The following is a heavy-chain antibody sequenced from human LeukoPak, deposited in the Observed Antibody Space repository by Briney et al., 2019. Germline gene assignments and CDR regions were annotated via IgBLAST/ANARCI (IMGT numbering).Heavy chain of an antibody. D-gene: IGHD3-22*01. CDR2: ISYDGSNK. CDR1: GFTFSSYA. J-gene: IGHJ4*02. CDR3: ARGARITMIVVVTLFDY. V-gene: IGHV3-30*04. Sequence: GRSLRLSCAASGFTFSSYAMHWVRQAPGKGLEWVAVISYDGSNKYYADSVKGRFTISRDNSKNTLYLQMNSLRAEDTAVYYCARGARITMIVVVTLFDYWGQGTLVTVSS.